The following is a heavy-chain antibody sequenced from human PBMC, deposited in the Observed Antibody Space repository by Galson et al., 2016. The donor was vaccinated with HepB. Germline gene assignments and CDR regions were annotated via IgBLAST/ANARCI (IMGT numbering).Heavy chain of an antibody. D-gene: IGHD2-8*01. J-gene: IGHJ4*02. CDR2: IYGDGDK. Sequence: PALVKPTQTLPLTCTFPGFSLSTSGVGVGWIRQPPGQALAWLALIYGDGDKRYSTPLKSRLNITKDTSKNQVALTVTNMDPLDTSTYYCAHTPVYFFETNGFYSREIHFHYWGQGTLVTVSS. CDR3: AHTPVYFFETNGFYSREIHFHY. V-gene: IGHV2-5*02. CDR1: GFSLSTSGVG.